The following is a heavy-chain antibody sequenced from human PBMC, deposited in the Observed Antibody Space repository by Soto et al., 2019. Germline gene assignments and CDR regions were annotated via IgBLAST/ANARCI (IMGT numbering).Heavy chain of an antibody. CDR1: GGSFSGYY. D-gene: IGHD2-8*02. Sequence: QVQLQQWGAGLLKPSETLSLNCAVYGGSFSGYYWTWIRQPPGTGLEWIGEINHSGSTNYNPSLNSRVTISVDTSKNQFSLKLTSVTAADTAVYYCARDKITGLFDYCGQGTLVTVSS. CDR3: ARDKITGLFDY. V-gene: IGHV4-34*01. CDR2: INHSGST. J-gene: IGHJ4*02.